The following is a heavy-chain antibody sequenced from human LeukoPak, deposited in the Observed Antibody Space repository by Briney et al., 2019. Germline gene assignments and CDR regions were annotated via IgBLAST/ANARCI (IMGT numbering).Heavy chain of an antibody. CDR1: GFTFSNSW. CDR2: TRNKANSYTT. V-gene: IGHV3-72*01. Sequence: GGSLRLSCAGSGFTFSNSWMGWVRQAPGKGLEWVGRTRNKANSYTTEYAASVKGRFTISRDDSKNSLYLQMNSLKTEDTAVYYCAREVHLRYYFDYWGQGTLVTVSS. J-gene: IGHJ4*02. D-gene: IGHD4-17*01. CDR3: AREVHLRYYFDY.